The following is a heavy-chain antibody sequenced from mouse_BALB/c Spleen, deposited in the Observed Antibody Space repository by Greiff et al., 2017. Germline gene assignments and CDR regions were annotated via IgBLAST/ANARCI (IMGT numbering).Heavy chain of an antibody. Sequence: QVQLQQSGPELVKPGASVKISCKASGYAFSSSWMNWVKQRPGQGLEWIGRIYPGDGDTNYNGKFKGKATLTADKSSSTAYMQLSSLTSVDSAVYFCARRAGYGYYAMDYWGQGTSVTVSS. CDR2: IYPGDGDT. J-gene: IGHJ4*01. CDR3: ARRAGYGYYAMDY. V-gene: IGHV1-82*01. D-gene: IGHD1-2*01. CDR1: GYAFSSSW.